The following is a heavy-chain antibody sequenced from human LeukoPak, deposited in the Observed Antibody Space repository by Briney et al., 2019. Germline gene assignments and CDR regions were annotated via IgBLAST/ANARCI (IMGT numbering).Heavy chain of an antibody. V-gene: IGHV3-43D*03. Sequence: PGGSLRLSCAASGFTFDDYTMHWVRQAPGKGLEWVSLISWDGGSTYYADSVKGRFTISRDNSKNSLYLQMNSLRAEDTALYYCAKSSGWHYYFDYWGQGTLVTVSS. D-gene: IGHD6-19*01. CDR2: ISWDGGST. J-gene: IGHJ4*02. CDR1: GFTFDDYT. CDR3: AKSSGWHYYFDY.